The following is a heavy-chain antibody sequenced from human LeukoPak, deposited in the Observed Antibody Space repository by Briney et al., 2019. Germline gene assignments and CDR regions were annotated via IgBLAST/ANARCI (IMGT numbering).Heavy chain of an antibody. Sequence: GGSLRLTCAASGFAFDDYAMHWVRQAPGTGLEWISLSSGDGGSTYCADSVKGRFTISRDNSKNSLYLQMNSLRTEDTALYYCAKDLRGDGYNSRFDYWGQGTLVTVSP. CDR2: SSGDGGST. D-gene: IGHD5-24*01. V-gene: IGHV3-43*02. J-gene: IGHJ4*02. CDR1: GFAFDDYA. CDR3: AKDLRGDGYNSRFDY.